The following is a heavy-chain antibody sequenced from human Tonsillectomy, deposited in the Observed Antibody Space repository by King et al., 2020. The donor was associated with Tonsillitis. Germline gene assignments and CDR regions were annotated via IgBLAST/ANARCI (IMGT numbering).Heavy chain of an antibody. V-gene: IGHV1-18*04. J-gene: IGHJ4*02. D-gene: IGHD3-9*01. CDR3: ARVSGNDNVLTGFEY. CDR2: ISTYNGNT. Sequence: QLVQSGAEVKKPGASVKVSCKASGYTFTSYGISWVRQAPGHGLEWVGWISTYNGNTNYAQKVQGRVTMTTDTSTSTAYMELRSLRSDDTAVYYCARVSGNDNVLTGFEYWGQGTLVTVSS. CDR1: GYTFTSYG.